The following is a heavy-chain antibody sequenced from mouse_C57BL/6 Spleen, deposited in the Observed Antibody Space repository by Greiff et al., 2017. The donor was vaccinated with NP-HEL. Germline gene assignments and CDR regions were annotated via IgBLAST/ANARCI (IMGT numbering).Heavy chain of an antibody. Sequence: QVQLQQPGAELVMPGASVKLSCKASGYTFTSYWMHWVKQRPGQGLEWIGEIDPSDSYINYNQKFKGKSTLTVDKSSSTAYMQLSSLTSEDSAVYYCARALYGNYFDYWGQGTTLTVSS. CDR1: GYTFTSYW. V-gene: IGHV1-69*01. CDR2: IDPSDSYI. D-gene: IGHD2-1*01. J-gene: IGHJ2*01. CDR3: ARALYGNYFDY.